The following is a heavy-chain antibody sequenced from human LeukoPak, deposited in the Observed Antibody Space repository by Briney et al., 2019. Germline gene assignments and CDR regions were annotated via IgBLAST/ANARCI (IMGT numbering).Heavy chain of an antibody. V-gene: IGHV1-2*06. D-gene: IGHD3-9*01. CDR1: RYTFTGYY. J-gene: IGHJ4*02. CDR3: ARAHYDILTGYYPNYFDY. CDR2: INPNSGGT. Sequence: ASVKVSCRASRYTFTGYYMHWVRQAPGQGLEWMGRINPNSGGTNYAQKFQGRVTMTRDTSISTAYMELSRLRSDDTAVYYCARAHYDILTGYYPNYFDYWGQGTLVTV.